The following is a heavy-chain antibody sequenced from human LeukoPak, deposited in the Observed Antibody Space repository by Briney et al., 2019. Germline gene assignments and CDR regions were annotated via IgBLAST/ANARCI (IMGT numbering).Heavy chain of an antibody. CDR3: AGVAGYYWNSDSFDY. V-gene: IGHV1-18*01. CDR1: GYTFTTYG. Sequence: GASVKVSCKASGYTFTTYGISWVRQAPGQGLEWMGWISAYNCQTNYAEKFQGRVTKTTDTSTKTAYMELRGLGSDDTAVYYCAGVAGYYWNSDSFDYWGQGTQVTVSS. CDR2: ISAYNCQT. J-gene: IGHJ4*02. D-gene: IGHD1-7*01.